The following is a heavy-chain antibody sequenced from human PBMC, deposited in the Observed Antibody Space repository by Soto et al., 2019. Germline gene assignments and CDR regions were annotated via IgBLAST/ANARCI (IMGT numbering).Heavy chain of an antibody. CDR2: IIPLFGKP. CDR1: GGIFSNYG. CDR3: ALFESDDDVWGSFRS. D-gene: IGHD3-16*01. J-gene: IGHJ5*02. Sequence: GASVKVSCKASGGIFSNYGFSWVRQAPGQGLEWMGGIIPLFGKPSYAQKFQGGLIISADASTNRAYLDLYSLTTEDAGIYYCALFESDDDVWGSFRSWGQGTPVTVSS. V-gene: IGHV1-69*13.